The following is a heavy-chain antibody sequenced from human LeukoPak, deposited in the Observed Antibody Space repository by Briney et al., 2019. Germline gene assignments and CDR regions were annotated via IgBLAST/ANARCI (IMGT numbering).Heavy chain of an antibody. Sequence: PSETLSLTCTVSGGSISSSSYYWSWIRQPPGKGLEWIGYIYYSGSTNYNPSLKSRVTISVDTSKNQFSLKLSSVTAADTAVYYCARRSIAVAGNWFDPWGQGTLVTVSS. J-gene: IGHJ5*02. CDR2: IYYSGST. CDR3: ARRSIAVAGNWFDP. V-gene: IGHV4-61*01. CDR1: GGSISSSSYY. D-gene: IGHD6-19*01.